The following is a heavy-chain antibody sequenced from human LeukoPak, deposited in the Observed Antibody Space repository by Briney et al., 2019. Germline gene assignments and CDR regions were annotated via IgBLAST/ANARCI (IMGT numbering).Heavy chain of an antibody. D-gene: IGHD6-19*01. J-gene: IGHJ6*02. CDR1: GGSISSYY. CDR2: IYYSGST. V-gene: IGHV4-59*12. CDR3: ASLAVAEDYDYYYYYGMDV. Sequence: PSETLSLTCTVSGGSISSYYWSWIRQPPGGGLEWIGYIYYSGSTNYNPSLKSRVTMSVDTSKNQFSLKLSSVTAADTAVYYCASLAVAEDYDYYYYYGMDVWGQGTTVTVSS.